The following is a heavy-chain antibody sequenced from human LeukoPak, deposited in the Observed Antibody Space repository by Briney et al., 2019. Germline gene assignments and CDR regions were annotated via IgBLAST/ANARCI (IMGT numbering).Heavy chain of an antibody. J-gene: IGHJ4*02. CDR3: TSRDRDY. CDR2: IRSNTYGGTT. V-gene: IGHV3-49*04. D-gene: IGHD3-22*01. CDR1: GFTFGDYA. Sequence: GGSLRLSCTASGFTFGDYAMSWVRQAPGKGLEWVGLIRSNTYGGTTYYAASVEGRFTISRDDSKSIAYLQMNSRKTEDTAVYYCTSRDRDYWGQGTLVTVSS.